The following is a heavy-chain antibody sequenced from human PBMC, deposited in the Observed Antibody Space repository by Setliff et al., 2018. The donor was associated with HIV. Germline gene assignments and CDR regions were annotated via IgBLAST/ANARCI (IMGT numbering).Heavy chain of an antibody. CDR3: ARGGYGGNFDAFDI. Sequence: SETLSLTCAVSGYSISSGYYWGWIRQPPGKGLEWIGSIYHSGSTYYNPSLKSRVTISVDTSKNQFSPKLSSVTAADTAVYYCARGGYGGNFDAFDIWGQGTMVTVSS. CDR1: GYSISSGYY. J-gene: IGHJ3*02. CDR2: IYHSGST. V-gene: IGHV4-38-2*01. D-gene: IGHD4-17*01.